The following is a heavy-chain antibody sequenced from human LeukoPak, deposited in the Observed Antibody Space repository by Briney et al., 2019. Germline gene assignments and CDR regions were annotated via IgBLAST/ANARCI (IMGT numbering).Heavy chain of an antibody. J-gene: IGHJ6*03. V-gene: IGHV1-18*01. Sequence: ASVKVSCKASGYTFTSYGISWVRQAPGQGLEWMGWISAYNGNTNYAQKLQGRVTMTTDTSTSTAYMELRSLRSDDTAVYYCARGPKGLTVTTRYYYMDVWGKGTTVTVSS. CDR1: GYTFTSYG. D-gene: IGHD4-11*01. CDR3: ARGPKGLTVTTRYYYMDV. CDR2: ISAYNGNT.